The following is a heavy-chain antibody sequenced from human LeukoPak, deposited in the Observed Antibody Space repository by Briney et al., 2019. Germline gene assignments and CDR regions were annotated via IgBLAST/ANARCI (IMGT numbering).Heavy chain of an antibody. J-gene: IGHJ6*03. CDR3: ARHSEYGSGSYTKLGYMDV. CDR1: GYTFTSYG. Sequence: ASVKVSCKASGYTFTSYGISWVRQAPGQGLEWMGGISAYNGNTNYAQKLQGRVTMTTDTSTSTAYMELRSLRSDDTAVYYCARHSEYGSGSYTKLGYMDVWGKGTTVTVSS. V-gene: IGHV1-18*01. D-gene: IGHD3-10*01. CDR2: ISAYNGNT.